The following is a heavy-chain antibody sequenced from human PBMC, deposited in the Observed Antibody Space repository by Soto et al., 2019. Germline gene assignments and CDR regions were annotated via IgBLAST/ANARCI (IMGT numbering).Heavy chain of an antibody. CDR3: ARDLGLRSAGDYYYYYMDV. J-gene: IGHJ6*03. CDR2: INHSGSN. Sequence: QVQLQQWGAGLLKPSETLSLTCAVYGGSFSGYYWNWIRQPPGKGLEWIGEINHSGSNKYNPSLKSRVTISVDTSKNQFSLKLSSVTAADTAVYYCARDLGLRSAGDYYYYYMDVWGKGTTVTVSS. D-gene: IGHD5-12*01. V-gene: IGHV4-34*01. CDR1: GGSFSGYY.